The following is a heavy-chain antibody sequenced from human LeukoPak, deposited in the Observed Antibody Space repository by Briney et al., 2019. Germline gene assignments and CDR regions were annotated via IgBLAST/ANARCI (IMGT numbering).Heavy chain of an antibody. CDR2: ISGSGGST. D-gene: IGHD6-19*01. Sequence: GGSLRLSCAASGFIFSSYAMSWDRQAPGKGLEWVSAISGSGGSTYYADSVKGRFTISRDNSKNTLYLQMNSLRAEDTAVYYCAKDQFSSGLNWFDPWGQGTLLTVSS. V-gene: IGHV3-23*01. J-gene: IGHJ5*02. CDR1: GFIFSSYA. CDR3: AKDQFSSGLNWFDP.